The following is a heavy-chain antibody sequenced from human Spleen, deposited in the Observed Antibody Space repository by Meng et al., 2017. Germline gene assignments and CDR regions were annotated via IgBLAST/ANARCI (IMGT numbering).Heavy chain of an antibody. CDR2: INHSGST. D-gene: IGHD4-11*01. V-gene: IGHV4-34*01. Sequence: QGQLRRWGEELLKPSATLSLTCVVSGGSCSDYYWSWIRQPPGKGLEWIGEINHSGSTNYNPSLESRATISVDTSQNNLSLKLSSVTAADSAVYYCARGPTTMAHDFDYWGQGTLVTVSS. J-gene: IGHJ4*02. CDR3: ARGPTTMAHDFDY. CDR1: GGSCSDYY.